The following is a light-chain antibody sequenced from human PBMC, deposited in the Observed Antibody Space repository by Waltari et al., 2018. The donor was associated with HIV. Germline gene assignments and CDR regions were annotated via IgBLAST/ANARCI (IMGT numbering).Light chain of an antibody. CDR2: TNN. CDR1: QPKLRRKY. V-gene: IGLV1-47*01. J-gene: IGLJ1*01. CDR3: AAWNDRLSGYV. Sequence: SVPTQAPSTSGTPGQGVTISWSGSQPKLRRKYVYWYQQLPGTAPKPLIYTNNQRPSGVPDRFSGSKSGTSASLAISGLRSEDEADYYCAAWNDRLSGYVFGTGTKVTV.